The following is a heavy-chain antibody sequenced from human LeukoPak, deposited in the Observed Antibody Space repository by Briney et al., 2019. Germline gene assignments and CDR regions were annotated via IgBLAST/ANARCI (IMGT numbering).Heavy chain of an antibody. Sequence: GGSLRLSCAASGFTFIDYDMHWVRQVIGKSLEWGSAIGIRGDTHYSGSVKGRFTISRENAESSLYLQMNSLRAEDTAVYYCARGGIQVSGIDEFDYWGQGTLVTVSS. CDR1: GFTFIDYD. CDR2: IGIRGDT. CDR3: ARGGIQVSGIDEFDY. V-gene: IGHV3-13*01. J-gene: IGHJ4*02. D-gene: IGHD6-19*01.